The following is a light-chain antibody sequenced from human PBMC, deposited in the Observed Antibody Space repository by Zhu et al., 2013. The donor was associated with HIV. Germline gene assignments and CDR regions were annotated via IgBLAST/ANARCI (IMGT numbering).Light chain of an antibody. J-gene: IGKJ4*01. CDR2: DAS. V-gene: IGKV1-13*02. CDR3: QQFHLFPPT. Sequence: IQLTQFPSSLSAFVGDRVNITCRATQAINTALVWYQQVPGRPLKVLIYDASILEGGVPSRFSGSGSVTDFTLAISGLQPEDSATYFCQQFHLFPPTFGRGTKVSI. CDR1: QAINTA.